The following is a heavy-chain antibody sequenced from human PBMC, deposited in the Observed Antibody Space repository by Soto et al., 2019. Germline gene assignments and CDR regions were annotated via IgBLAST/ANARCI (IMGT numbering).Heavy chain of an antibody. D-gene: IGHD1-1*01. Sequence: TGGSLRLSCAASGFTFSSYSMSWVRQAPGKGLEWVSIISGNSVTIEYADSAKGRFTISRDNSKNMLYLQMGSLRAEDTAVYYCATGIGNPSYFAYWGQGTLVTVSS. V-gene: IGHV3-23*01. CDR3: ATGIGNPSYFAY. CDR2: ISGNSVTI. CDR1: GFTFSSYS. J-gene: IGHJ4*02.